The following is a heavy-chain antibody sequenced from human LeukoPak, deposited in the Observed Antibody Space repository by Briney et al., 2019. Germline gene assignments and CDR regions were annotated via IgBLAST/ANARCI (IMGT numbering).Heavy chain of an antibody. V-gene: IGHV1-69*04. CDR2: IIPILGIA. D-gene: IGHD6-13*01. CDR1: GGTFSSYA. J-gene: IGHJ4*02. CDR3: ARHPETPGIHPLYFDY. Sequence: ASVKVSCKASGGTFSSYAISWVRQAPGQGLEWMGRIIPILGIANYAQKFQGRVTITADKSTSTAYMELSSLRSEDTAVYYCARHPETPGIHPLYFDYWGQGTLVSVSS.